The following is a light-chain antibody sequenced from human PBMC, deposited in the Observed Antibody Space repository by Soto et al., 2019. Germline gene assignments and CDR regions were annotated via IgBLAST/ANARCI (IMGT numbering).Light chain of an antibody. CDR1: QSLLQSNGYNY. Sequence: DIVMTQSPLSLPVTPGEPASISCRSSQSLLQSNGYNYLDWYLQKPGQSPQLLLYLASNRASGVPDRFSGSGSGTDFTLKISRVEAEDVGVYYCMQALQTPPTFGQGTKVEIK. J-gene: IGKJ1*01. V-gene: IGKV2-28*01. CDR3: MQALQTPPT. CDR2: LAS.